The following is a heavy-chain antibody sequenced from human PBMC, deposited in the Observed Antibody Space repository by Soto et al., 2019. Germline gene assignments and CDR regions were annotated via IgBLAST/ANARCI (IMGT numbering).Heavy chain of an antibody. CDR3: ARQTPGIVGARPTPYFYGMVV. Sequence: GESLKISCKGSGYSFTSYWISWVRQMPGKGLEWMGRIDPSDSYTNYSPSFQGHVTISADKSISTAYLQWSSLKASDTAMYYCARQTPGIVGARPTPYFYGMVVWDQETMVNVSS. CDR2: IDPSDSYT. D-gene: IGHD1-26*01. CDR1: GYSFTSYW. J-gene: IGHJ6*02. V-gene: IGHV5-10-1*01.